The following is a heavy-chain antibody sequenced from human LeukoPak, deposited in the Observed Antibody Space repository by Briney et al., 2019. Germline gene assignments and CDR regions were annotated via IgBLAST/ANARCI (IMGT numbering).Heavy chain of an antibody. V-gene: IGHV4-30-4*01. CDR1: GGSISSGDYY. D-gene: IGHD3-22*01. CDR3: ARGPEYDSSGYSFDY. Sequence: SETLSLTCTVSGGSISSGDYYWSWIRQPPGKGLEWIGYIYYSGSTYYNPSLKSRATISVDTSKNQFSLKLSSVTAADTAVYYCARGPEYDSSGYSFDYWGQGTLVTVSS. CDR2: IYYSGST. J-gene: IGHJ4*02.